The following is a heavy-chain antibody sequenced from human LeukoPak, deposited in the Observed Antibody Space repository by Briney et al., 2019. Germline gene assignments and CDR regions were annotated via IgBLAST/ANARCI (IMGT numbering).Heavy chain of an antibody. Sequence: GGSLRLSCPTSGFTFGNYAMSWVRQAQGKELEWISAISTNGVNTYYADSVKGRFTISRDNSRHTLSLQMNGLRADDTAVYYCAKGSAAARPYYFDSWGQGTLVAVSS. D-gene: IGHD6-6*01. CDR1: GFTFGNYA. J-gene: IGHJ4*02. V-gene: IGHV3-23*01. CDR3: AKGSAAARPYYFDS. CDR2: ISTNGVNT.